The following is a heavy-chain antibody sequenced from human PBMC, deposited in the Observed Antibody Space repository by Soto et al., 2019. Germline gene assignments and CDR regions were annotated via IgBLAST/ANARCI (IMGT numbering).Heavy chain of an antibody. CDR2: ISNDGRGK. J-gene: IGHJ4*02. CDR1: GFTFTTYA. V-gene: IGHV3-30*04. Sequence: GGSLRLSCAASGFTFTTYAIHWVRQAPGKGLEWVAVISNDGRGKYYADSVKGRFTISRDNAKNTLYLEMHVLRADDTAVYYCTRGPRPSSVGTGAFWGQGTPVTVSS. D-gene: IGHD3-10*01. CDR3: TRGPRPSSVGTGAF.